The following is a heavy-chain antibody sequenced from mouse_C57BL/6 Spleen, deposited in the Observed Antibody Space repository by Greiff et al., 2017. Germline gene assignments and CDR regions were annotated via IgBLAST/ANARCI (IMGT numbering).Heavy chain of an antibody. CDR2: INPNNGGT. D-gene: IGHD1-1*01. CDR3: ARGGYYYGSSYFDY. J-gene: IGHJ2*01. Sequence: EVKLVESGPELVKPGASVKIPCKASGYTFTDYNMDWVKQSHGKSLEWIGDINPNNGGTIYNQKFKGKATLTVDKSSSTAYMELRSLTSEDTAVYYCARGGYYYGSSYFDYWGQGTTLTVSS. CDR1: GYTFTDYN. V-gene: IGHV1-18*01.